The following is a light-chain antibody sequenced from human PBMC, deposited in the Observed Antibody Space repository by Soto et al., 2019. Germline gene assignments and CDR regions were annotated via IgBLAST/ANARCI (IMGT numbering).Light chain of an antibody. CDR2: EVT. V-gene: IGLV2-11*01. Sequence: QSALTQPPSVSGSPGQSVTISCTGNHNDVGTYNYVSWYQQHPGKAPRLIIHEVTTRPSGISDRFSASKSGLTASLTISGLQPEDEADYYCCSFTSNRTSVLGPGTKVTVL. J-gene: IGLJ1*01. CDR1: HNDVGTYNY. CDR3: CSFTSNRTSV.